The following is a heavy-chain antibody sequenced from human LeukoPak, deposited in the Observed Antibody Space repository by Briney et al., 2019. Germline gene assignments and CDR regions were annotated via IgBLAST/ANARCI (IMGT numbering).Heavy chain of an antibody. J-gene: IGHJ3*02. CDR2: TRNEANTYAT. CDR3: ASPVGATTVRAFDI. D-gene: IGHD1-26*01. Sequence: GGSLRLSCAASGFIFSDHYMDWVRQAPGKGLEWVGRTRNEANTYATKYAASVKGRFTISRDDSKNSLYLQMNSLKTEDTAVYYCASPVGATTVRAFDIWGQGTMVTVSS. V-gene: IGHV3-72*01. CDR1: GFIFSDHY.